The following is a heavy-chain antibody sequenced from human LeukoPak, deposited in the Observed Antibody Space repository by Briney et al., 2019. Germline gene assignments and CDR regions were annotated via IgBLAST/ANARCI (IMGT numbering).Heavy chain of an antibody. Sequence: GGSLRLSCAASGFTFSGYWMNWVRQAPAKGLEWVANIKKEGSEKYYVDSVKGRFTISRDNAKNSLYLQMNSLRADDTAVYYCATDYYDSSGYYTGTYWGQGTLVTVSS. D-gene: IGHD3-22*01. CDR1: GFTFSGYW. CDR3: ATDYYDSSGYYTGTY. V-gene: IGHV3-7*03. J-gene: IGHJ4*02. CDR2: IKKEGSEK.